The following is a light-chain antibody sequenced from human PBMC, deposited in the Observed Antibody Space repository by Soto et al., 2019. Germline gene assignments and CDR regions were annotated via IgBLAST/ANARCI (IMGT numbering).Light chain of an antibody. Sequence: QSVLTQPPSVSGAPGQRVTISCTGSSSNIGAGYDVHWYQQHPGTAPKLLIYGNTNRPSGVPDRFSGAKSGTSASLAITGMQAEDEADYYCQSYDSSVSGYVFGTGTKLTVL. CDR3: QSYDSSVSGYV. V-gene: IGLV1-40*01. J-gene: IGLJ1*01. CDR2: GNT. CDR1: SSNIGAGYD.